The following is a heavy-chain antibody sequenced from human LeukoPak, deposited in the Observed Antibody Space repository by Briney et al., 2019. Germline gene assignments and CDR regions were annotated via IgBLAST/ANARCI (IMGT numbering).Heavy chain of an antibody. CDR2: INPNSGGT. V-gene: IGHV1-2*02. Sequence: ASVKVSCKASGYTFTGYYMHWLRQAPGQGLEWMGWINPNSGGTNYAQKFQGRVTMTRDTSISTAYMELSRLRSDDTAVYYCARSRVATRNWFVPWGQGTLVTVSS. CDR1: GYTFTGYY. D-gene: IGHD5-12*01. CDR3: ARSRVATRNWFVP. J-gene: IGHJ5*02.